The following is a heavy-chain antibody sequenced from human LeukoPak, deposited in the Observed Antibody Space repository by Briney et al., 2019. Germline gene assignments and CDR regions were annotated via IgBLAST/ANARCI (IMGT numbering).Heavy chain of an antibody. CDR2: ISGSGGST. Sequence: PGGSLRLSCAASGFTFSSYAMSWVRQAPGMGLAWVSAISGSGGSTYYADSVKGRFTISRDTSKNTLYLQMNSLRAEDTAVYYCARGRYCDNSVYYYFDYWGQGTLVTVSS. J-gene: IGHJ4*02. CDR1: GFTFSSYA. V-gene: IGHV3-23*01. CDR3: ARGRYCDNSVYYYFDY. D-gene: IGHD3-22*01.